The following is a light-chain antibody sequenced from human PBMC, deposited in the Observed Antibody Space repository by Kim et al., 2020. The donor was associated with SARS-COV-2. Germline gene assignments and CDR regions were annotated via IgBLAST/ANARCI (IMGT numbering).Light chain of an antibody. J-gene: IGLJ2*01. V-gene: IGLV6-57*04. CDR1: GGSIDDNY. CDR3: QSYNRDNVL. Sequence: NFMLTQPHSVSESPGKTVTISCTRSGGSIDDNYVQWYQQRPGGIPTTVIYEDDERLSGVSDRFSGSIDNSSNSASLTNSGLKTEDEADYYCQSYNRDNVLFGGGTQLTVL. CDR2: EDD.